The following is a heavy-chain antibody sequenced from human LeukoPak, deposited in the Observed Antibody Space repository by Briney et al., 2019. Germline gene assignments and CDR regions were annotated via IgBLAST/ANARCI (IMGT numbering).Heavy chain of an antibody. Sequence: GGSLRLSCAASGFTFSSYAMSWVRQAPGKGLEWVSTLSGSGGSTYYADSVKGRFTISRDNSKNTLYLQMNSLRAEDTAVYYCAKDGSSWYRMDYYFDYWGQGTLVTVSS. D-gene: IGHD6-13*01. J-gene: IGHJ4*02. CDR3: AKDGSSWYRMDYYFDY. CDR2: LSGSGGST. CDR1: GFTFSSYA. V-gene: IGHV3-23*01.